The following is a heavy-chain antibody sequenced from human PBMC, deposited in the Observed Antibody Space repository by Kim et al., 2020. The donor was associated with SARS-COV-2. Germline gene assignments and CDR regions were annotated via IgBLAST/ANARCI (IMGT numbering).Heavy chain of an antibody. CDR2: ISGIGGST. Sequence: GGSLRLSCAASGFTFNIYAMSWVRQAPGKGLEWVSYISGIGGSTYYADSVKGRFTISRDNSKNTLYLQMDSLRSEDTAVYYCAKDRLELPYWGQGTLVTVSS. D-gene: IGHD1-7*01. J-gene: IGHJ4*02. CDR3: AKDRLELPY. V-gene: IGHV3-23*01. CDR1: GFTFNIYA.